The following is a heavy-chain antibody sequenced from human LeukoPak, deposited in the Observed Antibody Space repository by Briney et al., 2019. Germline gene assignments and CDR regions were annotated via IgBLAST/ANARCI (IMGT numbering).Heavy chain of an antibody. D-gene: IGHD3-22*01. CDR1: GYTFTDYY. CDR3: ARQSYYYDSSGCRHDAFDI. Sequence: ASVKVSCKASGYTFTDYYMHWARQAPGQGLEWMGWINPNSGGTNYAQKFQGRVTMTRDTSISTAYMELSRLRSDDTAAYYCARQSYYYDSSGCRHDAFDIWDQGSMVTVSS. V-gene: IGHV1-2*02. J-gene: IGHJ3*02. CDR2: INPNSGGT.